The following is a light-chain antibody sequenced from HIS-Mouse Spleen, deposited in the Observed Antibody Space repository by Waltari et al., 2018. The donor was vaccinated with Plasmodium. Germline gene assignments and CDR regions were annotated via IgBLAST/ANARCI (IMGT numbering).Light chain of an antibody. J-gene: IGLJ1*01. CDR2: DVS. CDR1: SSDVGGYNY. V-gene: IGLV2-14*03. Sequence: QSALTQPASVSGSPGQSITISCTGTSSDVGGYNYVSWYQQHPGKAPKLMIYDVSNRPYGVSKRFSGSKSGNTASLTISGLQAEDEADYYCSSYTSSSTLNYVFGTGTKVTVL. CDR3: SSYTSSSTLNYV.